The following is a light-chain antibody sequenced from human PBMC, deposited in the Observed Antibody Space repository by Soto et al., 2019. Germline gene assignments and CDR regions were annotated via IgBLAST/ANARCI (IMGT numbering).Light chain of an antibody. J-gene: IGKJ4*01. V-gene: IGKV3-20*01. CDR3: QQYCSSPPT. CDR1: QSVSSSY. CDR2: GAS. Sequence: EIVLTQSPGTLSLSPGERATLSCRASQSVSSSYLAWYQKKLGQAPRLLISGASSSATGIPDRFSGSVSGTDFTLTNSRLEPEDFAVDYCQQYCSSPPTFGGGTKVEIE.